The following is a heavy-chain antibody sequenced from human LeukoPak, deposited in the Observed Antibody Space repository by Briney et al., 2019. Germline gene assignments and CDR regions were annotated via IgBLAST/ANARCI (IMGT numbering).Heavy chain of an antibody. CDR1: GFTFCNYW. J-gene: IGHJ4*01. CDR2: IKPDGSVG. Sequence: GGSLRLSCAASGFTFCNYWMTWVRQAPGKGLECVANIKPDGSVGYYVDSVRGRFIISRDNAGNSLYLRMNSLRVEDTAVYYCTPNLVAAAGDHCGHGTLLIASS. D-gene: IGHD6-13*01. CDR3: TPNLVAAAGDH. V-gene: IGHV3-7*01.